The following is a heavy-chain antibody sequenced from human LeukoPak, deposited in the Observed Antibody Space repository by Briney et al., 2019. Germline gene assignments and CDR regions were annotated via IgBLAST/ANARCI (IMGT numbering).Heavy chain of an antibody. D-gene: IGHD3-10*02. Sequence: SLRLSCADSGFTFSNYSMNWVRQAPGKGLEWVSYISSSSSTIYYADSVKGRFTISRDNAKNSLYLQMNSLRAEDTAVYYCAELGITMIGGVWGKGTTVTISS. J-gene: IGHJ6*04. CDR1: GFTFSNYS. CDR2: ISSSSSTI. CDR3: AELGITMIGGV. V-gene: IGHV3-48*04.